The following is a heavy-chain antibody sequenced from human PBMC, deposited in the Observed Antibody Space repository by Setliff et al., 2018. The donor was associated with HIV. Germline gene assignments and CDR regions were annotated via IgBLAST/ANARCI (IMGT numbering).Heavy chain of an antibody. CDR2: IKSKTDGGTT. V-gene: IGHV3-15*01. CDR3: AKDQRGSSYNWFDP. J-gene: IGHJ5*02. CDR1: GFTFSNAW. D-gene: IGHD6-6*01. Sequence: PGGSLRLSCAASGFTFSNAWMSWVRQAPGKGLEWVGRIKSKTDGGTTDYAAPVKGRFTISRDDSKNTLYLQMNSLKTEDTAVYYCAKDQRGSSYNWFDPWGQGTLVTVS.